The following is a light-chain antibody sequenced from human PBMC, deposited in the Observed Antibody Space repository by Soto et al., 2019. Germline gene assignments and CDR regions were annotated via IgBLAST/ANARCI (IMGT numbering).Light chain of an antibody. CDR2: GNT. CDR3: QSYDTSLSGPVV. Sequence: QSVLTQPPSVSGAPGQRVTMSCTGSSSNIGAGCDVHWYQHLPGTAPKLLIYGNTNRPSGVPDRFSGSKSGTSASLAITGLQAEDEADSYCQSYDTSLSGPVVFGGGTKLTVL. CDR1: SSNIGAGCD. J-gene: IGLJ2*01. V-gene: IGLV1-40*01.